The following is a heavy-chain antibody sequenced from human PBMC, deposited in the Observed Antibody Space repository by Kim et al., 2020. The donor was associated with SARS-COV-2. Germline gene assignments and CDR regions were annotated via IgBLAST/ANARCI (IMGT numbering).Heavy chain of an antibody. V-gene: IGHV4-31*02. CDR3: ARDRMVRGVFAFDI. Sequence: NPSLKSGVTISVDTSKNQCSLKLSSVTAADTAVYYCARDRMVRGVFAFDIWGQGTMVTVSS. D-gene: IGHD3-10*01. J-gene: IGHJ3*02.